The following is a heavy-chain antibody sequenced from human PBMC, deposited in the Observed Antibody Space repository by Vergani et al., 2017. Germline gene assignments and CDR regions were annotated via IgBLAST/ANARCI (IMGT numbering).Heavy chain of an antibody. CDR3: TRARFRVVVIPYFDY. V-gene: IGHV3-23*01. CDR1: GFTFSSYA. D-gene: IGHD3-22*01. J-gene: IGHJ4*02. CDR2: ISGSGGST. Sequence: EVQLLESGGGLVQPGGSLRLSCAASGFTFSSYAMSWVRQAPGKGLEWVSAISGSGGSTYYADSVKGRFTISRDNSKNTLYLQMNSLRAEDTAVYYCTRARFRVVVIPYFDYWGQGTLVTVSS.